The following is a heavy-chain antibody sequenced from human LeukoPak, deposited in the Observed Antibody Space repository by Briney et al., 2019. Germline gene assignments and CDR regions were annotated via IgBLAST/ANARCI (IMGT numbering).Heavy chain of an antibody. CDR1: GFTFDDYG. V-gene: IGHV3-20*04. CDR3: ARGILSIAARPGWFDP. J-gene: IGHJ5*02. D-gene: IGHD6-6*01. CDR2: INWNGGST. Sequence: GGSLRLSCAASGFTFDDYGMSWVRQAPGKGLEWVSGINWNGGSTGYADSVKGRFTISRDNAKNSLYLQMNSLRAEDTAVYYCARGILSIAARPGWFDPWGQGTLVTVSS.